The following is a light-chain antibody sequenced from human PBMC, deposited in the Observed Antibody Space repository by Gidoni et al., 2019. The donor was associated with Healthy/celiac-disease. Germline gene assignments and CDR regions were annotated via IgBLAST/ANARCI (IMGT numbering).Light chain of an antibody. CDR2: DAS. V-gene: IGKV1-33*01. CDR3: QQYDNLPLT. J-gene: IGKJ3*01. Sequence: DIKMTQSPSSLSASVGDRVTIPCQASQDISNYLNWYQQKPGKAPKLLIYDASNLETGVPSRFSGSGSGTDFTFTISSLQPEDIATYYCQQYDNLPLTFGPGTKVDIK. CDR1: QDISNY.